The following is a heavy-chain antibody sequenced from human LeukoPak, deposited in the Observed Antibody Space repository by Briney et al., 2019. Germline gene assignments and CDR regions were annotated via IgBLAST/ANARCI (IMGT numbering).Heavy chain of an antibody. CDR3: ARSNNVFFAGDH. CDR2: IIPMSGTT. V-gene: IGHV1-69*13. J-gene: IGHJ4*02. CDR1: GDTFSSYA. D-gene: IGHD1/OR15-1a*01. Sequence: SVKVSYKASGDTFSSYAFSWVRQAPGQGLEWMGAIIPMSGTTHYAQNFQGRVTITSDESTRTVYLEVTSLRSEDTALYYCARSNNVFFAGDHWGQGTLVTVSS.